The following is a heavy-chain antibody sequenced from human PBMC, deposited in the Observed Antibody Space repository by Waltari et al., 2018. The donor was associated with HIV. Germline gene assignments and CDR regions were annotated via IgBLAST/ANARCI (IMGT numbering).Heavy chain of an antibody. D-gene: IGHD2-2*01. Sequence: EVHLLESGGGLVQPGGSLRLSCTASGFIFSNSDGGGRTYYADSVKGRFTISRDNSKNIFFLQMNSLRAEDTALYYCANLCSRSSCTNDAFDIWGQGTMVTVSS. CDR1: GFIFSN. CDR3: ANLCSRSSCTNDAFDI. J-gene: IGHJ3*02. CDR2: DGGGRT. V-gene: IGHV3-23*01.